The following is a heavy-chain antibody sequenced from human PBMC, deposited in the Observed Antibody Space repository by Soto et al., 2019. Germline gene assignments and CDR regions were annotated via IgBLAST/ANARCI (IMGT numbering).Heavy chain of an antibody. D-gene: IGHD1-1*01. CDR1: ESAWMNYD. V-gene: IGHV1-8*01. J-gene: IGHJ5*02. CDR3: VRMASSGTLNWFDP. CDR2: MNPNSGNT. Sequence: GASLKGSCKASESAWMNYDISWVRKATGQGLEWMGWMNPNSGNTGYALKFQGRVSMTRNTSIYTVYLELSSLASDDTAVYYCVRMASSGTLNWFDPWGQGTLVTVSS.